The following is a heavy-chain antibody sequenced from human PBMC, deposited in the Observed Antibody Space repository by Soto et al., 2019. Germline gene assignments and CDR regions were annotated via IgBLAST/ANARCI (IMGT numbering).Heavy chain of an antibody. J-gene: IGHJ5*02. V-gene: IGHV4-39*01. CDR2: IHYSGST. CDR1: GDSISTSNYY. CDR3: ARHQNLRWFGP. Sequence: SETLSLTCTVSGDSISTSNYYWGWIRQPPGKGPEWIGNIHYSGSTFYNPSLKSRVTISVDTSKNQFSLKLSSVPAAATAVYYCARHQNLRWFGPWGQGTLVTVSS.